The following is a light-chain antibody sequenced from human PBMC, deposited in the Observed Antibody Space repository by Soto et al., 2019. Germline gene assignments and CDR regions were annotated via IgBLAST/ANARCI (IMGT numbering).Light chain of an antibody. Sequence: DIQMTQSPSTLSASVGDIVTINFRASQSISSWLAWYQQKPGKAPKLLIYDVSSLESGVPSRFSGSGSGTEFTLTISSLQPDDLATYYCQQYDTFWTFGQGTKVDI. CDR2: DVS. V-gene: IGKV1-5*01. CDR3: QQYDTFWT. J-gene: IGKJ1*01. CDR1: QSISSW.